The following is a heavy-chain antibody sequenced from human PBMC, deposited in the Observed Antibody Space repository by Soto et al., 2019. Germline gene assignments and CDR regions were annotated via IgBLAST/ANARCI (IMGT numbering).Heavy chain of an antibody. CDR1: GGSISSSSYY. CDR2: IYYSGST. D-gene: IGHD6-13*01. V-gene: IGHV4-39*01. J-gene: IGHJ5*02. Sequence: SETLSLTCTVSGGSISSSSYYWGWIRQPPGKGLEWIGSIYYSGSTYYNPSLKSRVTISVDTSKNQFSLKLSSVTAADTAVYYCARGPAAVWWFDPWGQGTLVTVSS. CDR3: ARGPAAVWWFDP.